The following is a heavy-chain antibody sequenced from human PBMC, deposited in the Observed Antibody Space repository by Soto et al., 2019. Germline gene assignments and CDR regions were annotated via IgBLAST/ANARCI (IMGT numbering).Heavy chain of an antibody. V-gene: IGHV4-59*01. CDR1: GGSISSYY. D-gene: IGHD3-9*01. CDR3: ARAHPANLRYFDWLIDGAGGYYGMDV. Sequence: SETLSLTCTVSGGSISSYYWSWIRQPPGKGLEWIGYIYYSGSTNYNPSLKSRVTISVDTSKNQFSLKLSSVTAADTAVYYCARAHPANLRYFDWLIDGAGGYYGMDVWGQGTTFTVS. CDR2: IYYSGST. J-gene: IGHJ6*02.